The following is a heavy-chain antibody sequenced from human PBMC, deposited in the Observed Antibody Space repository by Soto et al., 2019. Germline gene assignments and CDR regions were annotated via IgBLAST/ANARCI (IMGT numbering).Heavy chain of an antibody. CDR2: INQDESES. J-gene: IGHJ3*01. V-gene: IGHV3-7*01. CDR3: VSANIVGRPG. Sequence: EMQLVESGGGSGQPGESLRLSCAASGFSFKTFWMSWVRQAPGKGLEWVANINQDESESHYVDSVKGRFNISRDNAKSSVSLQMNDLRVEDTAVYYCVSANIVGRPGGGQGTMVTVSS. D-gene: IGHD6-6*01. CDR1: GFSFKTFW.